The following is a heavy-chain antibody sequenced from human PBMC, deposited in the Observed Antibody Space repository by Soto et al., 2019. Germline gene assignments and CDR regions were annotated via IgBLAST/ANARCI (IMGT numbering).Heavy chain of an antibody. Sequence: QVHLVQSGAEVKKPRASVKVSCQGSGYAFTTYGITWVRQAPGQGLEWMGWISAHNGNTNYAQKLQGRVTVTTDTSTSTAYMELRSLRYDDTAVYYCARGRYGDYWGQGALVSVSS. D-gene: IGHD1-1*01. CDR2: ISAHNGNT. J-gene: IGHJ4*02. V-gene: IGHV1-18*01. CDR3: ARGRYGDY. CDR1: GYAFTTYG.